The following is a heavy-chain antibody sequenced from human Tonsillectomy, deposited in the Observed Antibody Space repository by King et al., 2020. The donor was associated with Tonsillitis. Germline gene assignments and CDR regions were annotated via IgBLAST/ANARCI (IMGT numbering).Heavy chain of an antibody. V-gene: IGHV3-66*01. D-gene: IGHD3/OR15-3a*01. CDR1: GFSASGNS. CDR3: ARVDSL. J-gene: IGHJ4*02. Sequence: VQLVESGGGLVQPGGSLRLSCAASGFSASGNSISWVRQAPGRGLEWVSVIHSAGGTNYADSVKGRFTISRDNSKNTVYLEMNSLRAEDAAVYYCARVDSLWGQGTLVTVSS. CDR2: IHSAGGT.